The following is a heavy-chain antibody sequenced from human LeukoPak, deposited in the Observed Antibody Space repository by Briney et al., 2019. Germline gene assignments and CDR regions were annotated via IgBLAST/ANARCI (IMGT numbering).Heavy chain of an antibody. J-gene: IGHJ3*02. Sequence: GRSLRLSCAASGFTFSSYVMHWVRQAPGKGLEWVTTIWFDGNNKYYADSVKGRFTISRDNSKNTLYLQMNSLRAEDTAVYYCASARPTSSWTAFDIWGQGTMVTVSS. CDR2: IWFDGNNK. CDR3: ASARPTSSWTAFDI. V-gene: IGHV3-33*01. CDR1: GFTFSSYV. D-gene: IGHD6-13*01.